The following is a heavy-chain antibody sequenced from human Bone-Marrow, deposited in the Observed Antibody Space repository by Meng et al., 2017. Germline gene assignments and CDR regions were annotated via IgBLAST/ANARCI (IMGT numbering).Heavy chain of an antibody. V-gene: IGHV4-31*03. CDR3: ARGYGSGSSSDWFDP. CDR2: IYYSGST. CDR1: GGSISSGGYC. D-gene: IGHD3-10*01. J-gene: IGHJ5*02. Sequence: QLQLQESGPGLVKPSQTLSLPCTGSGGSISSGGYCWSWIRQNPGKGLEWIGYIYYSGSTYYNPSLKSRVTISVDTSKNQFSLKLSSVTAADTAVYYCARGYGSGSSSDWFDPWGQGTLVTVSS.